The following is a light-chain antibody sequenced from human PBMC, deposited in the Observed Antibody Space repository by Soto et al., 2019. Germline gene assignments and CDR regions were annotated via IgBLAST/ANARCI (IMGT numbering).Light chain of an antibody. CDR3: QTWGTGIVV. V-gene: IGLV4-69*01. CDR1: SGHSSYA. J-gene: IGLJ2*01. Sequence: QPVLTQSPSASASLGASVQLTCTLSSGHSSYAIAWHQQQPEKGPRYLMKLNSDGSHSKGDGIPDRFSGSSSGAERYLTISSLQSEDEADYYCQTWGTGIVVFGGGTKVTVL. CDR2: LNSDGSH.